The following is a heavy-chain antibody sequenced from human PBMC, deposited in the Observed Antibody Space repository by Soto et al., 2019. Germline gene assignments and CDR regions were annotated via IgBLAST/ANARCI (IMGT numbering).Heavy chain of an antibody. D-gene: IGHD2-21*02. CDR1: GYTFTSYH. CDR2: INPSGGRT. V-gene: IGHV1-46*03. CDR3: ARDTKIMVTTGIGS. J-gene: IGHJ5*02. Sequence: QVQLVQSGAEVKKPGASVKVSCKASGYTFTSYHLHWVRQAPGQGLEWMGMINPSGGRTTYAQKFQGRVTMTRDTSTSTVYVELSSLRSDDTAVYYCARDTKIMVTTGIGSWGQGTQVTVSS.